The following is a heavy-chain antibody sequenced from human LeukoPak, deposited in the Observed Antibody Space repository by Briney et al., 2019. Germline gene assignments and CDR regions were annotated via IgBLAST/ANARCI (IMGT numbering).Heavy chain of an antibody. V-gene: IGHV3-23*01. CDR2: ISGSGTTT. D-gene: IGHD5-24*01. J-gene: IGHJ4*02. CDR3: AKVRFSTIGGRGFDY. CDR1: GFTFSNYA. Sequence: GGSLRLSCAASGFTFSNYAMSWVRQAPGKGLEWVSGISGSGTTTYYADSVKGRFTISRDNSKNTLYLQTNSLRAEDTAVYYCAKVRFSTIGGRGFDYWGQGTLVTVSS.